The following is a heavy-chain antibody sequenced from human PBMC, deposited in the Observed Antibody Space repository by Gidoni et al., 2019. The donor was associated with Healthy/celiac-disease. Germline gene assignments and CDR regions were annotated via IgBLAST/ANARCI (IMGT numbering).Heavy chain of an antibody. CDR1: GFPFSRYA. Sequence: EVQLLESGGGLVQPGGSLRLSFAASGFPFSRYAMSWVRQAPGKGLEGVSAISGSGGSTYYADSVKGRFTISRDNSKNTLYLQMNSLRAEDTAVYYCAKEGVLAHYYYYYMDVWGKGTTVTVSS. V-gene: IGHV3-23*01. CDR3: AKEGVLAHYYYYYMDV. D-gene: IGHD3-16*01. CDR2: ISGSGGST. J-gene: IGHJ6*03.